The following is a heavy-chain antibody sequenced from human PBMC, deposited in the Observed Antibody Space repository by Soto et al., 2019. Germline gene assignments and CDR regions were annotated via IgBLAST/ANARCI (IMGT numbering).Heavy chain of an antibody. D-gene: IGHD1-26*01. CDR3: ARDDIVGATTHDGLNYYGMDV. CDR2: ISYDGSNK. V-gene: IGHV3-30-3*01. Sequence: GGSLRLSCAASGFTFSSYAMHWVRQAPGKGLEWVAVISYDGSNKYYADSVKGRFTISRDNSKNTLYLQMNSLRAEDTAVYYCARDDIVGATTHDGLNYYGMDVWGQGTTVTVSS. CDR1: GFTFSSYA. J-gene: IGHJ6*02.